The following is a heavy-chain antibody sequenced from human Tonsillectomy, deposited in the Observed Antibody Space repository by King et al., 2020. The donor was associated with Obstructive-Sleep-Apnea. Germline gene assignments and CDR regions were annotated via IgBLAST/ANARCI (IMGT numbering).Heavy chain of an antibody. CDR3: AREGRVDGPFDY. D-gene: IGHD2-15*01. CDR1: GFTLSSYS. Sequence: VQLVESGGGLVQPGGSLRLSCAASGFTLSSYSMNWVRQAPGKGLEWVSYISSSSSTIYYADSVKGRFTISSDNAKNSLYLQMNSLRAEDTAVYSCAREGRVDGPFDYWGQGTLVTVS. V-gene: IGHV3-48*04. J-gene: IGHJ4*02. CDR2: ISSSSSTI.